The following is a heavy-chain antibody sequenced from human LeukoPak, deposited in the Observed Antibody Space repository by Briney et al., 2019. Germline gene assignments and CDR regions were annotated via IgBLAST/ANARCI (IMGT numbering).Heavy chain of an antibody. V-gene: IGHV4-30-2*01. CDR1: GGSISSDDYF. CDR3: ARDKLLWFGEFNNWLDP. D-gene: IGHD3-10*01. Sequence: SQTLSLTCAVSGGSISSDDYFWSWIRQPPGKGLEWIGSIYHSGITYYNPSLKSRVTISVDTSKNQFSLKLSSVTAADTAVYYCARDKLLWFGEFNNWLDPWGQGTLVTVSS. CDR2: IYHSGIT. J-gene: IGHJ5*02.